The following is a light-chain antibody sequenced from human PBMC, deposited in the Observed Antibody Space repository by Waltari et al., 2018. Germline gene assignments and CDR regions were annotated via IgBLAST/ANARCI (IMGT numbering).Light chain of an antibody. CDR1: QCVSSY. CDR2: AAS. V-gene: IGKV3-11*01. CDR3: QQRSDWLLT. Sequence: EIVLTQSPATLSLSPGERATLSCRASQCVSSYLAWYQQKSGQAPRLPIYAASNRATGIPARFSGGGSGTDFTLTISSLEPEDFAVYYCQQRSDWLLTFGGGTNVEIK. J-gene: IGKJ4*01.